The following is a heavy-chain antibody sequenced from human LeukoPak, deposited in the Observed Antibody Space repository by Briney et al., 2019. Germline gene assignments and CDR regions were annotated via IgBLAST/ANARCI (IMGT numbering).Heavy chain of an antibody. D-gene: IGHD3-22*01. CDR1: GFTFSSYG. J-gene: IGHJ4*02. CDR2: ISYDGSNK. V-gene: IGHV3-30*18. Sequence: PGRSLRLSCAASGFTFSSYGMHWVRQAPGKGLEWVAVISYDGSNKYYADSVKGRFTISRDNSKNTLYLQMNSLRAEDTAVYYCAKGLVVIDYWGQGTLVTVSS. CDR3: AKGLVVIDY.